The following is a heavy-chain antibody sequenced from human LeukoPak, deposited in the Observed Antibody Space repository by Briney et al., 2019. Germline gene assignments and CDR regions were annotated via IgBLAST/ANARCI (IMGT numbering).Heavy chain of an antibody. CDR3: ARVPPRYCGGDC. V-gene: IGHV1-69*02. CDR1: GGTLSSYT. CDR2: IIPILGIA. J-gene: IGHJ4*02. D-gene: IGHD2-21*01. Sequence: SVKVSCKASGGTLSSYTISWVRQAPGQGLEWMGRIIPILGIANYAQKFQGRVTITADKSTSTAYMELSSLRSEDTAVYYCARVPPRYCGGDCWGQGTLVTVSS.